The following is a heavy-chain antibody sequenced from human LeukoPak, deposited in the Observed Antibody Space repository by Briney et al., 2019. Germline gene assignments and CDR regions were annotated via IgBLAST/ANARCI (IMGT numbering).Heavy chain of an antibody. J-gene: IGHJ4*02. CDR1: GGSISSYY. CDR2: IYYSGST. D-gene: IGHD6-19*01. Sequence: SETLSLTCTVSGGSISSYYWSWIRQPPGKGLEWIGYIYYSGSTNYNPSLKSRVSISVDTSKSQFSLKLSSVTAADTAVYYCAGTYSSGWYVNYWGQGTLVTVSS. V-gene: IGHV4-59*01. CDR3: AGTYSSGWYVNY.